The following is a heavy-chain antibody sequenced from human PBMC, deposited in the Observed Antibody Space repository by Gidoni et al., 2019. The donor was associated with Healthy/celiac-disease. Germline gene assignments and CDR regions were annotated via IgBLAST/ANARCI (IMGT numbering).Heavy chain of an antibody. CDR1: GGSVSSSNW. D-gene: IGHD1-26*01. CDR2: IYHSGSN. CDR3: AREFAVGATRAPGYFDY. Sequence: QVQLQESGPGLVKPSGTLSLTSAVSGGSVSSSNWWSWVRQPPGKGLEWLGEIYHSGSNNYNPSLKSRVTISVDKSKNQFSLKLSSVTAADTAVYYCAREFAVGATRAPGYFDYWGQGTLVTVSS. V-gene: IGHV4-4*02. J-gene: IGHJ4*02.